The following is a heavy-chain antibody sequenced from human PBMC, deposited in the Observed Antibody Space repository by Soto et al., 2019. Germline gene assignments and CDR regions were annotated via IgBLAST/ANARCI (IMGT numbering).Heavy chain of an antibody. CDR1: GGSFSGYY. V-gene: IGHV4-34*01. CDR3: ARAFRRITIFGVAPHYFDY. CDR2: INHSGST. D-gene: IGHD3-3*01. Sequence: SETLSLTCAVYGGSFSGYYWSWIRQPPGKGLEWIGEINHSGSTNYNPSLKSRVTISVDTSKNQFSLKLSSVTAADTAVYYCARAFRRITIFGVAPHYFDYWGQGTLVTVSS. J-gene: IGHJ4*02.